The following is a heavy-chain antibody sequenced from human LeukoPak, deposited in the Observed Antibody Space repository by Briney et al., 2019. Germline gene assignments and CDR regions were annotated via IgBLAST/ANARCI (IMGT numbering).Heavy chain of an antibody. V-gene: IGHV4-34*01. D-gene: IGHD6-19*01. CDR1: GGSFSGYY. Sequence: SETLSLTCAVYGGSFSGYYWSWIRQPPGKGLEWIGEINHSGSTNYNPSLKSRVTISVDTSKNQFSLKLSSVTAADTAVYYCARVGYSSGWYFDYWGQGTLVTVSS. J-gene: IGHJ4*02. CDR2: INHSGST. CDR3: ARVGYSSGWYFDY.